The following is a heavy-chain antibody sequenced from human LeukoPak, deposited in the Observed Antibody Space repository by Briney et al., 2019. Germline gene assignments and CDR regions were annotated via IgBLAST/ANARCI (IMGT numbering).Heavy chain of an antibody. Sequence: GGSLRLSCAASGFTFINAWMAWVRQAPGKGLEWVSAISGSGGSTYYADSVKGRFTISRDNSKNTLYLQMNSLRAEDTAVYYCAKDGGWDGYNQGYFDYWGQGTLVTVSS. D-gene: IGHD5-24*01. V-gene: IGHV3-23*01. CDR2: ISGSGGST. CDR1: GFTFINAW. CDR3: AKDGGWDGYNQGYFDY. J-gene: IGHJ4*02.